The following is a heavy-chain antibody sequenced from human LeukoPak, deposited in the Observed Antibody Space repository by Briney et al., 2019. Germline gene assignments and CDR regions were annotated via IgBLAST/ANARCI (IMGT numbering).Heavy chain of an antibody. V-gene: IGHV4-34*01. CDR2: INHSGST. D-gene: IGHD4-17*01. J-gene: IGHJ4*02. CDR1: GGSFSGYY. CDR3: ARGGDGDYVDY. Sequence: SETLSLTCAVYGGSFSGYYWSWIRQPPGKGLEWIGEINHSGSTNYNPSLKSRVTISVDTFKNQFSLKLSSVTAADTAVYYCARGGDGDYVDYWGQGTLVTVSS.